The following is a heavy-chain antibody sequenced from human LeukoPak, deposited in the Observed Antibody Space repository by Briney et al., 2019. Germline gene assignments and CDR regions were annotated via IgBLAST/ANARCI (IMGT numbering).Heavy chain of an antibody. V-gene: IGHV5-51*01. Sequence: HGESLKISCKGSGSSFTSYWIGWVRQMPGKGLEGMGIIYLGDSDTRYSPSFQGPVTISADKSISTAYLQWSSLKASDTAIYYCASPRSSVLTSAFDIWGQGTMVTVSS. CDR1: GSSFTSYW. CDR2: IYLGDSDT. J-gene: IGHJ3*02. D-gene: IGHD3-16*01. CDR3: ASPRSSVLTSAFDI.